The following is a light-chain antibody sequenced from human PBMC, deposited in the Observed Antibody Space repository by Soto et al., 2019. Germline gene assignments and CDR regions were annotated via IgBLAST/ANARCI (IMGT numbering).Light chain of an antibody. CDR1: SSDIGAYNY. CDR2: DVS. V-gene: IGLV2-14*03. CDR3: SSYTTSRTVV. Sequence: QSVLTQPASVSGFPGQSITISCTGTSSDIGAYNYVSWYQRHPGKAPNLMIFDVSNRPSGISDRFSGSKSGNTASLTISGLXXXXXGXYYCSSYTTSRTVVLGGGTKVTVL. J-gene: IGLJ2*01.